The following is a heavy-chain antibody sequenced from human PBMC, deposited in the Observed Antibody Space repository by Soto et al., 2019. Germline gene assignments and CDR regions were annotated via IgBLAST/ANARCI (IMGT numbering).Heavy chain of an antibody. Sequence: GGSLRLSCAASGFTFSSYWMHWVRQAPGKGLVWVSRINSDGSSTSYADSVKGRFTISRDNAENTLHLQMNSLRAEDTAVYYCARAPRYSSDDYWGQGTLVTVSS. J-gene: IGHJ4*02. CDR1: GFTFSSYW. CDR2: INSDGSST. D-gene: IGHD6-19*01. CDR3: ARAPRYSSDDY. V-gene: IGHV3-74*01.